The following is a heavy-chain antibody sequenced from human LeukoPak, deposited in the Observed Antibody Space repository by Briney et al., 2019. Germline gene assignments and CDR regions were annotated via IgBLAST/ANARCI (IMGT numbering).Heavy chain of an antibody. Sequence: SETLSLTCTVSGGSISGYYWSWIRQPPGKGLEWIGEINHSGSTNYNPSLKSRVTISVDTSKNQFSLKVRSVTAADTAVYYCARDRVDTAMVRAFDIWGQGTMVTVSS. D-gene: IGHD5-18*01. CDR3: ARDRVDTAMVRAFDI. CDR1: GGSISGYY. J-gene: IGHJ3*02. V-gene: IGHV4-34*01. CDR2: INHSGST.